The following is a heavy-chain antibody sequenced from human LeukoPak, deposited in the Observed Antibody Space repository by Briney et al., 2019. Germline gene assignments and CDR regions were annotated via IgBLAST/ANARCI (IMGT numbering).Heavy chain of an antibody. J-gene: IGHJ6*03. CDR2: INQDGGTT. CDR1: GFTLSSLW. CDR3: TKDRQGPNQYHMDV. V-gene: IGHV3-7*01. Sequence: GGSLRLSCAASGFTLSSLWMSWFRQAPGRGPEWVANINQDGGTTYYVASVKGRFTISRDNAKNSLSLQMSSLRAEDTAVYYCTKDRQGPNQYHMDVWGKGTTVTVSS.